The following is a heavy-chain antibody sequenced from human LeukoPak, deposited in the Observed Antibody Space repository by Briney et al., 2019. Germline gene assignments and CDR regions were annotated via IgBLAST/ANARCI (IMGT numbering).Heavy chain of an antibody. CDR1: GFTFSSNW. Sequence: PGGSLRLSCAASGFTFSSNWMSWVRQAPGKGLEWVAHINQDGSEEYYVDSVKGRFTISRDNAKNSLYLQMNSLRAEDTAVYYCARDSYRALDYWGQGTLVTVSS. V-gene: IGHV3-7*01. D-gene: IGHD1-14*01. CDR2: INQDGSEE. CDR3: ARDSYRALDY. J-gene: IGHJ4*02.